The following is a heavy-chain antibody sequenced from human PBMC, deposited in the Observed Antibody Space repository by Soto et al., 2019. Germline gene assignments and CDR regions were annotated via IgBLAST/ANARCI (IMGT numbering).Heavy chain of an antibody. CDR3: ARGVLRFLEWPEFDP. Sequence: GASVKVSCKASGGTFSSYAISWVRQAPGQGLEWMGGIIPIFGTANYAQKFQGRVTITADESTSTAYMELSSLRSEDTAVYYCARGVLRFLEWPEFDPWGQGTLVTVSS. J-gene: IGHJ5*02. CDR1: GGTFSSYA. CDR2: IIPIFGTA. D-gene: IGHD3-3*01. V-gene: IGHV1-69*13.